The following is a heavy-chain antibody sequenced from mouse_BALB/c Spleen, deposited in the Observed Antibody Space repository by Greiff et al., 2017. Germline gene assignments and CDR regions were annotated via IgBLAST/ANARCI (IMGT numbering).Heavy chain of an antibody. CDR1: GYTFSSYW. J-gene: IGHJ1*01. V-gene: IGHV1-9*01. Sequence: QVQLKQSGAELMKPGASVKISCKATGYTFSSYWIEWVKQRPGHGLEWIGEILPGSGSTNYNEKFKGKATFNADTSSNTAYMQLSSLTSEDSAVYYCARVRGKNDWYFDVWGAGTTGTVSS. CDR3: ARVRGKNDWYFDV. CDR2: ILPGSGST.